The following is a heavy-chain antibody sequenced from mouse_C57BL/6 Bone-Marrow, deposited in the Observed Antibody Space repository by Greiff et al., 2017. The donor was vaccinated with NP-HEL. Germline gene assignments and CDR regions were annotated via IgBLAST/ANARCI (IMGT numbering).Heavy chain of an antibody. D-gene: IGHD1-1*01. CDR1: GYTFTDHT. CDR3: AIHYYGSSYWEAMDY. J-gene: IGHJ4*01. CDR2: IYPRDGST. Sequence: VQLQQSDAELVKPGASVKISCKVSGYTFTDHTIHWMKQRPEQGLEWIGYIYPRDGSTEYNEKFKGKATLTADKSSSTAYMQLNSLTSEDSAVYFCAIHYYGSSYWEAMDYWGQGTSVTVSS. V-gene: IGHV1-78*01.